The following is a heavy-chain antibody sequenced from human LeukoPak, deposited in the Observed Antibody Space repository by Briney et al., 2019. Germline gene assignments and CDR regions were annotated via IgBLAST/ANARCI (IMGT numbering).Heavy chain of an antibody. D-gene: IGHD1-14*01. CDR2: INADGSSP. J-gene: IGHJ4*02. V-gene: IGHV3-74*01. CDR1: GFTFSTYW. CDR3: ARDGGNHSPQDY. Sequence: PGGSLRLSCAASGFTFSTYWMHWVRQAPGKGLVWVSCINADGSSPTYADSVKGRFTISRDNARNTLSLQMNSLRAEDTAVYYCARDGGNHSPQDYWGQGTLVTVSS.